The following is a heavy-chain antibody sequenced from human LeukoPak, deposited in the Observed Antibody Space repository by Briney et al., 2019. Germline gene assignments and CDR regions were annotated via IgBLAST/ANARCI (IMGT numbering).Heavy chain of an antibody. CDR1: GFTFSSYS. CDR3: ARVGPAYCGGDCYDFDY. Sequence: GGSLRLSCAASGFTFSSYSINWVRQAPGKGLEWVSSISSGSNFIYYADSVKGRFTISRDNAKNSLFLQMNSLRAEDTAVYYCARVGPAYCGGDCYDFDYWGQGTLVTVSS. V-gene: IGHV3-21*01. D-gene: IGHD2-21*02. J-gene: IGHJ4*02. CDR2: ISSGSNFI.